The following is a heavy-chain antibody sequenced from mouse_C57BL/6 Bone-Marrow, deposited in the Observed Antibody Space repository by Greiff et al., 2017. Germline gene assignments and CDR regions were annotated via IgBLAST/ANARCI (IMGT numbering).Heavy chain of an antibody. CDR3: ARITTVVVDY. J-gene: IGHJ2*01. CDR1: GFNTKDYY. D-gene: IGHD1-1*01. V-gene: IGHV14-2*01. Sequence: VQLQQSGAELVKPGASVKLSCTASGFNTKDYYLLWVKQRTEQGLEWIGRIDPEDGETTYAPKFQGKATITADTYSNTAYLQLSSLTSEDTAVYYCARITTVVVDYWGQGTTLTVSS. CDR2: IDPEDGET.